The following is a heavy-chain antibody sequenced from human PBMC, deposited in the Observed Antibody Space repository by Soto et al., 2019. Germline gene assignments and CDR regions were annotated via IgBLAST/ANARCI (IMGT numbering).Heavy chain of an antibody. J-gene: IGHJ6*02. D-gene: IGHD6-6*01. Sequence: PSETLSLTCTVSGGSISSYYWSWIRQPPGKGLEWIGYIYYSGSTNYNPSLKSRVTISVDTSKNQFSLKLSSVTAADTAVYYCARDGWGWGAARPDPAPNYYYYGMDVWGQGTTVTVSS. V-gene: IGHV4-59*01. CDR2: IYYSGST. CDR1: GGSISSYY. CDR3: ARDGWGWGAARPDPAPNYYYYGMDV.